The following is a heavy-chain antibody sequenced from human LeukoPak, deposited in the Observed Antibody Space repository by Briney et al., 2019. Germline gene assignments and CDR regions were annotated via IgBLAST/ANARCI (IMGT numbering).Heavy chain of an antibody. CDR1: GFTFSSYG. Sequence: PGGSLRLSCAASGFTFSSYGMHWVRQAPGKGLEWVAVISYDGSNKYYADSVKGRFTISRDNSKNTLYLQMNSLRAEDTAVYYCAKSDDLTPLLAYTLDYWGQGTLVTVSS. CDR2: ISYDGSNK. CDR3: AKSDDLTPLLAYTLDY. D-gene: IGHD3-3*01. V-gene: IGHV3-30*18. J-gene: IGHJ4*02.